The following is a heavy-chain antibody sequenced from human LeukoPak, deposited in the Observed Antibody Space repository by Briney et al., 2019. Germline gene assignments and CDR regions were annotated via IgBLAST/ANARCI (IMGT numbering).Heavy chain of an antibody. V-gene: IGHV3-30-3*01. J-gene: IGHJ4*02. Sequence: GGSLRLSCAASGFTFSSYAMHWVRQAPGKGLEWVAAISYDGSNKYYADSVKGRFTISRDNSKNTLYLQMNSLRAEDTAVYYCARDASTVPGDYWGQGTLVTVSS. CDR2: ISYDGSNK. CDR1: GFTFSSYA. CDR3: ARDASTVPGDY. D-gene: IGHD4-17*01.